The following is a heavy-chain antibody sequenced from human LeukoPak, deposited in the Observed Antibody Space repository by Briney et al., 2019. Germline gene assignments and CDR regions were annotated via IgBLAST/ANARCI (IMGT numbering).Heavy chain of an antibody. V-gene: IGHV1-8*01. D-gene: IGHD3-10*01. CDR3: ARTMYYYDSGSYQTLFGY. J-gene: IGHJ4*02. CDR1: GYTFTSYD. Sequence: ASVKVSCTASGYTFTSYDINWVRQATGQGLEWMGWMNPNSGNTGYAQKFQGRVTMTRNTSISTAYMELSSLRSEDTAVYYCARTMYYYDSGSYQTLFGYWGQGTLVTVSS. CDR2: MNPNSGNT.